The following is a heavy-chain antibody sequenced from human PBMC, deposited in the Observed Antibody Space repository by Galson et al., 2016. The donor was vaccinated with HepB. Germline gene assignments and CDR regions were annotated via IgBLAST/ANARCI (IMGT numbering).Heavy chain of an antibody. J-gene: IGHJ4*02. Sequence: SLRLSCAASGFVFSNYAMIWVRQAPGKGLEWVSAISGNAGVAFYADSVKGRFTISRDSSKDTLFLQMDSLRVEDTAVYYCARDAYGDKRGDYWGQGTLVTVSS. V-gene: IGHV3-23*01. CDR2: ISGNAGVA. CDR1: GFVFSNYA. D-gene: IGHD4-17*01. CDR3: ARDAYGDKRGDY.